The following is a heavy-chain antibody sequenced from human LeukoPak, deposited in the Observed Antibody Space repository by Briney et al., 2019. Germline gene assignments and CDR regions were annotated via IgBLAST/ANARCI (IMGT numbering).Heavy chain of an antibody. CDR1: GFTFSAYA. CDR2: ISGSGGST. D-gene: IGHD3-22*01. CDR3: AKSRYYDSSGYYHSYFDY. J-gene: IGHJ4*02. Sequence: GGSLRLSCAASGFTFSAYAMSWVRQAPGKGLEWVTAISGSGGSTYYADSVKGRFTISRDNSKNTLYLQMNSLRAEDTAVYYCAKSRYYDSSGYYHSYFDYWGQGTLVTVSS. V-gene: IGHV3-23*01.